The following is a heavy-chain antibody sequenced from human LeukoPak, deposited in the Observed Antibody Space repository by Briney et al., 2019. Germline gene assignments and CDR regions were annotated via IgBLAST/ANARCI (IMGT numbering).Heavy chain of an antibody. CDR1: GGSISSYY. V-gene: IGHV4-59*01. Sequence: PSETLSLTCTVSGGSISSYYWSWIRQPPGKGLEWIGYVYYSGSTNYNPSLKSRVTISVDTSKNQFSLKLSSVTAADTAVYYCARGLYYGSGSYYYFDYWGQRTLVTVSS. D-gene: IGHD3-10*01. J-gene: IGHJ4*02. CDR2: VYYSGST. CDR3: ARGLYYGSGSYYYFDY.